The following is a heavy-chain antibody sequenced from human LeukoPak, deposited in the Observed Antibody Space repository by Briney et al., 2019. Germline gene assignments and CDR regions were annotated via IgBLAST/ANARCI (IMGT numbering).Heavy chain of an antibody. D-gene: IGHD6-13*01. CDR2: IYYSGST. V-gene: IGHV4-59*01. Sequence: PSETLSLTCAVYGGSFSGYYWSWIRQPPGKGLEWIGYIYYSGSTNYNPSLKSRVTISVDTSKNQFSLKLSSVTAADTAVYYCARDNPGIAAAGTLDPWGQGTLATVSS. CDR1: GGSFSGYY. CDR3: ARDNPGIAAAGTLDP. J-gene: IGHJ5*02.